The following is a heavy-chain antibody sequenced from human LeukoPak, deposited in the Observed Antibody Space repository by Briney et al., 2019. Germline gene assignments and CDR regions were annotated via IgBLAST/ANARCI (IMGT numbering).Heavy chain of an antibody. CDR2: ISGSGGST. D-gene: IGHD1-14*01. V-gene: IGHV3-23*01. J-gene: IGHJ4*02. CDR1: GFTFSSYA. Sequence: SGGSLRLSCAASGFTFSSYAMSWVRQAPGKGLERVSAISGSGGSTYYADSVKGRFTISRDNSKNTLYLQMNSLRAEDTAVYYCAKAEVEEHYFDYWGQGTLVTVSS. CDR3: AKAEVEEHYFDY.